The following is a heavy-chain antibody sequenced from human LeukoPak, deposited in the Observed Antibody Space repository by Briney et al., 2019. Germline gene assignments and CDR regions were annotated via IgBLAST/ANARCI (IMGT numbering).Heavy chain of an antibody. CDR1: GGSITSGDYY. V-gene: IGHV4-30-4*01. CDR2: INSTGST. D-gene: IGHD2-2*01. CDR3: ARDGRGYCSTTSCYEVDS. J-gene: IGHJ4*02. Sequence: PSETLSLTCTVSGGSITSGDYYWSWIRQPPGKGLEWIGNINSTGSTYYSPSLKSRLTISIDTSKNQFSLKLSSVTAADTAVYYCARDGRGYCSTTSCYEVDSWGQGTLVTVSA.